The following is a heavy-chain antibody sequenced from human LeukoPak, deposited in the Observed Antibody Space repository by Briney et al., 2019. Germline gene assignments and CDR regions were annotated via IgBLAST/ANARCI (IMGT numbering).Heavy chain of an antibody. Sequence: GGSLRLSCAASGFTFSAFWMHWVRQAPGKGLGWVSHINSDGSGTRYADSVKGRFTISRDNARNTLYLQMNSLRAEDTAVYYCARGQVFDTSGYSVDYWGQGTLVTVSS. CDR2: INSDGSGT. J-gene: IGHJ4*02. D-gene: IGHD3-22*01. V-gene: IGHV3-74*01. CDR3: ARGQVFDTSGYSVDY. CDR1: GFTFSAFW.